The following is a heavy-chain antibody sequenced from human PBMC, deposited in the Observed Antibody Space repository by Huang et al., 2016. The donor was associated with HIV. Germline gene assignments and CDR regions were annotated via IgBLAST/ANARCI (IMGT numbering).Heavy chain of an antibody. V-gene: IGHV3-23*01. Sequence: EVQLLESGGGLVQPGGSLRLSCAASGFTFSSYAMRWVRQAPGKGLEWGVVSSGGGGSTYYADSVKGRFTISRDNSKNTLYLQMNSLRAEDAAVYYCAKDPYSSSWFDHFDYWGQGTLVTVSS. CDR1: GFTFSSYA. CDR3: AKDPYSSSWFDHFDY. D-gene: IGHD6-13*01. J-gene: IGHJ4*02. CDR2: SSGGGGST.